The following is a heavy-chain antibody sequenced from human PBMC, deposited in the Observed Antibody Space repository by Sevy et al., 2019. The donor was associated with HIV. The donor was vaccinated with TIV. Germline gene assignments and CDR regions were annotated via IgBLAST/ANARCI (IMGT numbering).Heavy chain of an antibody. Sequence: GGSLRLSCAASGFTLNSYAMHWVRQTPVRGLEWMAVISYDGKDTYYADSVKGRFSISKDSSKNTLYLQMNSLRTEDTALYYCARAGVPSKHNVILRFFFDYWGQGTVVTVSS. CDR1: GFTLNSYA. CDR3: ARAGVPSKHNVILRFFFDY. D-gene: IGHD3-3*01. V-gene: IGHV3-30*04. J-gene: IGHJ4*02. CDR2: ISYDGKDT.